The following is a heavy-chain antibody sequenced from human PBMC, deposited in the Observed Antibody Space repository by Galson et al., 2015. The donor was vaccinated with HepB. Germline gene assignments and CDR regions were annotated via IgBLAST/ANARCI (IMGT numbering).Heavy chain of an antibody. Sequence: SVKVSCKASGGTFSSYTISWVRQAPGQGLEWMGRIIPILGIANYAQKFQGRVTITADKSTSTAYMELSSLRSEDTAVYYCACPHVEMATTPYYYYGMDVWGQGTTVTVSS. CDR3: ACPHVEMATTPYYYYGMDV. CDR1: GGTFSSYT. CDR2: IIPILGIA. V-gene: IGHV1-69*02. D-gene: IGHD5-24*01. J-gene: IGHJ6*02.